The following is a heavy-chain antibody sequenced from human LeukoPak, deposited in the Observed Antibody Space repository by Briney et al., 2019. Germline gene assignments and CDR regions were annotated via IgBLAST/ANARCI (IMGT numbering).Heavy chain of an antibody. J-gene: IGHJ3*02. CDR2: TYYRSKWYN. CDR1: GDSVSSNSTA. CDR3: ARKRLSADSFDI. V-gene: IGHV6-1*01. D-gene: IGHD4/OR15-4a*01. Sequence: SQTLSLTCAISGDSVSSNSTAWNWIRQSPSRGLEWLGRTYYRSKWYNDYTVSVKSRITFNPDTSKNQFSLHLNAVTPEDTAVYYCARKRLSADSFDIWGQGTLVTVSS.